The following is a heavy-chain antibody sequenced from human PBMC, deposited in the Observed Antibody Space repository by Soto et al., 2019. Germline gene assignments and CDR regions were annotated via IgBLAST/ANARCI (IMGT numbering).Heavy chain of an antibody. CDR2: ISAYNGNT. CDR3: ARDNGAIDY. V-gene: IGHV1-18*01. CDR1: GYTFTSYG. D-gene: IGHD3-10*01. J-gene: IGHJ4*02. Sequence: QVQLVQSGAEVKKPGASVKVSCKASGYTFTSYGISWVRQAPGQGLEWMGWISAYNGNTNYAQKLQGRVTMTTDTASRTAYRERRGLRADDTAVYYCARDNGAIDYWGQGTLVTVSS.